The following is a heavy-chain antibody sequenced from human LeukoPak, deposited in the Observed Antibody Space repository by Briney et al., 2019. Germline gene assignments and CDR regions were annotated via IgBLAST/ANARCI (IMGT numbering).Heavy chain of an antibody. J-gene: IGHJ4*02. V-gene: IGHV3-23*01. CDR2: ISGSGGST. CDR3: AKGALLDSSGWYQPLDY. Sequence: GGSLRLSCAASGFTFSSYAMSRVRQAPGKGLEWVSAISGSGGSTYYADSVKGRFTISRDNSKNTLYLQMNSLRAEDTAVYYCAKGALLDSSGWYQPLDYWGQGTLVTVSS. CDR1: GFTFSSYA. D-gene: IGHD6-19*01.